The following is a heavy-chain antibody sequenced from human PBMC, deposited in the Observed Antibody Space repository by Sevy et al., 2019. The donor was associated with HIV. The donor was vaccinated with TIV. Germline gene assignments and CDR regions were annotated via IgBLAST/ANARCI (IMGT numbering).Heavy chain of an antibody. J-gene: IGHJ4*02. V-gene: IGHV1-24*01. CDR1: GCTLTKLS. D-gene: IGHD3-22*01. Sequence: ASVKVSCKVSGCTLTKLSINWVRQAPGKGLEWMGGFDPEEGETFYSQKFQGRVTMTEDTSTDTAYMELSSLRSEDTAVYYCATTKDYYESSGYPFDDWGQGTPVTVSS. CDR2: FDPEEGET. CDR3: ATTKDYYESSGYPFDD.